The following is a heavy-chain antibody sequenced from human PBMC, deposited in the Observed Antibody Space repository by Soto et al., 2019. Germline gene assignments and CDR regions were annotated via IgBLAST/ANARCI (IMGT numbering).Heavy chain of an antibody. CDR2: ISISGNT. CDR3: ARVRWTVAGPGHFDY. CDR1: GGCISSDF. D-gene: IGHD6-19*01. V-gene: IGHV4-59*01. Sequence: NPSETLSLTCTVSGGCISSDFWSWIRQPPGKGLEWIGYISISGNTDYSPSLKSRATISVDTSKNQFSLKLSSVTAADTAVYYCARVRWTVAGPGHFDYWGQGTLVTVSS. J-gene: IGHJ4*02.